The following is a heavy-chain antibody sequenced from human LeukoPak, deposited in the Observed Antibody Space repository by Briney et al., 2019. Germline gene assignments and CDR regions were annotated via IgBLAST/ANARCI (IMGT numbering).Heavy chain of an antibody. CDR1: GFSVSNNY. Sequence: PGGSLRLSCAASGFSVSNNYMSWVRRAPGQGLERVLVIYSDGTTYYADSVQGRFTISRDNSKNTLYLQMDSLTTEDTAVYYCARLFGGRGVIRHFDCWGQGTLVTVSS. D-gene: IGHD3-10*01. J-gene: IGHJ4*02. CDR2: IYSDGTT. CDR3: ARLFGGRGVIRHFDC. V-gene: IGHV3-53*01.